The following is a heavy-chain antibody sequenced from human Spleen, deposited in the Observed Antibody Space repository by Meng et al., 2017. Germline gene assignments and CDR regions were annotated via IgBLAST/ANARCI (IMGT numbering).Heavy chain of an antibody. V-gene: IGHV4-34*01. J-gene: IGHJ4*02. D-gene: IGHD1-26*01. Sequence: SETLSLTCAVYGGSFSDYDWSWVRQPPGKGLEWIGEINHSGSTNYNPSLKSRVTISVDTSKNQFSLKLSSVTAADTAVYYCARRGLSGSYYGAFDYWGQGTLVTVSS. CDR2: INHSGST. CDR1: GGSFSDYD. CDR3: ARRGLSGSYYGAFDY.